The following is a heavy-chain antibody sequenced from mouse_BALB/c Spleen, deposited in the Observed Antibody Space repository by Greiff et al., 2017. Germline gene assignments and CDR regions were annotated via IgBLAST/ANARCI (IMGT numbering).Heavy chain of an antibody. CDR3: AREGYYAPYAMDY. J-gene: IGHJ4*01. V-gene: IGHV1-87*01. CDR2: IYPGDGDT. D-gene: IGHD1-1*02. CDR1: GYTFTSYW. Sequence: VQLQQSGAELARPGASVKLSCKASGYTFTSYWMQWVKQRPGQGLEWIGAIYPGDGDTRYTQKFKGKATLTADKSSSTAYMQLSSLASEDSAVYYCAREGYYAPYAMDYWGQGTSVTVSS.